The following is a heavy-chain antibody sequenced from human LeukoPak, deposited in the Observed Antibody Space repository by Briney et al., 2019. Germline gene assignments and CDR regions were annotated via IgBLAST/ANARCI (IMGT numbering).Heavy chain of an antibody. Sequence: SETLSLTCAVYGGSFSGYYWSWIRQPPGKGLEWIGEINHSGSTNYNPSLKSRVTMSVDTSKNQFSLKLSSVTAADTAVYYCARDGYYYGSGSLRMDVWGKGTTVTISS. D-gene: IGHD3-10*01. V-gene: IGHV4-34*01. J-gene: IGHJ6*03. CDR1: GGSFSGYY. CDR2: INHSGST. CDR3: ARDGYYYGSGSLRMDV.